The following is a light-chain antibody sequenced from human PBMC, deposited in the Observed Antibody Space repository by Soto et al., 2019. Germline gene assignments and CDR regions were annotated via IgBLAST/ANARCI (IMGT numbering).Light chain of an antibody. V-gene: IGKV3-20*01. CDR2: DAS. J-gene: IGKJ4*01. Sequence: EIVLTQSPGTLSLSPGERATLSCRASQTISNNYLAWYQQKPGQAPRLLIYDASRRATGIPDRFSGSGSGTAFTLTISRLEPEDFAMYYCQHYGSSPLTFGGGTKVEIK. CDR1: QTISNNY. CDR3: QHYGSSPLT.